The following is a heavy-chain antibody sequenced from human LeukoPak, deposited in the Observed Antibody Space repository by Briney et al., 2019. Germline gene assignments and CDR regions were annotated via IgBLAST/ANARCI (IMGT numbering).Heavy chain of an antibody. V-gene: IGHV1-18*01. D-gene: IGHD3-16*02. CDR1: GYTFKTYG. Sequence: ASVKVSCKASGYTFKTYGISWVRQAPGQGLEWMGWISPNNGNTNYAQNFQGRVTMTTDASTSTSYMELRTLRYADTAIYYCARLSRSVAGDFWGQGTLVTVSS. J-gene: IGHJ4*02. CDR3: ARLSRSVAGDF. CDR2: ISPNNGNT.